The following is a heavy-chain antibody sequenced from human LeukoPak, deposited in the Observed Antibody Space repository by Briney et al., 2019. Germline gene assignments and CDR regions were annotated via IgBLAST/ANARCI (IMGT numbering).Heavy chain of an antibody. CDR1: GFTFSNYA. Sequence: PGGSLRPSCAASGFTFSNYAMHWVRQAPGKGLEYVSAISSNGGSTYYANSVKGRFTISRDNSKNTLYLQMGSLRAGDMAVYYCARDRWGCTSTSCYDFGYWGQGTLVTVSS. D-gene: IGHD2-2*01. V-gene: IGHV3-64*01. CDR3: ARDRWGCTSTSCYDFGY. CDR2: ISSNGGST. J-gene: IGHJ4*02.